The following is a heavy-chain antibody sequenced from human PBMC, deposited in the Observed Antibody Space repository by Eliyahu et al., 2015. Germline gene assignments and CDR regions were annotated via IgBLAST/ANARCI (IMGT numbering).Heavy chain of an antibody. CDR1: GGSMSSYY. Sequence: QVQLQESGPGLVKPSETLSLTCSVSGGSMSSYYWAWIRRPAGKGLEWVGRIYPDGSAAYNPPVNSRVTMSVDSSRNQFSLKLSSVTAADTAVYYCARASTLIRGVVITGDAFDIWGQGTKVTVSS. CDR3: ARASTLIRGVVITGDAFDI. CDR2: IYPDGSA. V-gene: IGHV4-4*07. D-gene: IGHD3-10*01. J-gene: IGHJ3*02.